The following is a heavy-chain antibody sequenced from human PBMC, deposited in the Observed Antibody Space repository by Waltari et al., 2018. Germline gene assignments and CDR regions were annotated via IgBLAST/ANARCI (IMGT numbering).Heavy chain of an antibody. CDR3: ASGVMEIRPNAFDI. J-gene: IGHJ3*02. CDR1: VYTFTSYY. D-gene: IGHD2-8*01. V-gene: IGHV1-46*01. CDR2: INTSGGST. Sequence: QLQLVQSGAEVKKPGASVKVSCKASVYTFTSYYMHCVRQAPGQGLWWMGIINTSGGSTSYAQKFQGRVTMTRDTSTSTVYMELSSLRSEDTAVYYWASGVMEIRPNAFDIWGQGTMVTVSS.